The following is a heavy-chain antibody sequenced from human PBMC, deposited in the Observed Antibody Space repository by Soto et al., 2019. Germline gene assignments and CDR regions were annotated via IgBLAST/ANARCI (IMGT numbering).Heavy chain of an antibody. CDR3: ARDCSTSCLDAFDI. Sequence: GGSLRLSCAASGFTFSSYGMHWVRQAPGKGLEWVAVIWYDGSNKYYADSVKGRFTISRDNSKNTLYLQMNSLRAEDTAVYYCARDCSTSCLDAFDIWGQGTMVTVSS. CDR1: GFTFSSYG. CDR2: IWYDGSNK. V-gene: IGHV3-33*01. J-gene: IGHJ3*02. D-gene: IGHD2-2*01.